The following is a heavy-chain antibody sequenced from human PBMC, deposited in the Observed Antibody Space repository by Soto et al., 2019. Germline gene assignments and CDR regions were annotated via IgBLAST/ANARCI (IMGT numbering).Heavy chain of an antibody. CDR1: GYTFSTYA. CDR3: ARDPHYYDTTGYCLDY. Sequence: ASVKVSCKASGYTFSTYAMHWVRQAPGQGLEWMGWINGDNGNTRYSQKFQGRVTITRDTSASTAYMELSSLRSEDTAVYYCARDPHYYDTTGYCLDYWGQGTLVTVSS. D-gene: IGHD3-22*01. CDR2: INGDNGNT. V-gene: IGHV1-3*01. J-gene: IGHJ4*02.